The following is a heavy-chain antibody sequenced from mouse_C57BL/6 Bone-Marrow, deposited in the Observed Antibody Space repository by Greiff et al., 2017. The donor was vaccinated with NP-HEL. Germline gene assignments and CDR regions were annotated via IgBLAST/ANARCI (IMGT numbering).Heavy chain of an antibody. D-gene: IGHD1-1*01. CDR2: IYPRDGST. V-gene: IGHV1-85*01. CDR1: GYTFTSYD. CDR3: ARWGTVVAFYYAMDY. Sequence: VKLMESGPELVKPGASVKLSCKASGYTFTSYDINWVKQRPGQGLEWIGWIYPRDGSTKYNEKFKGKATLNVDTSSSTAYMELHSLTSEDSAVYFCARWGTVVAFYYAMDYWGQGTSVTVSS. J-gene: IGHJ4*01.